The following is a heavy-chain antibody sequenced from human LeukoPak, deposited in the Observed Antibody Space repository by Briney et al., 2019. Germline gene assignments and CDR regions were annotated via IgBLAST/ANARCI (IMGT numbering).Heavy chain of an antibody. CDR2: IYYSGST. V-gene: IGHV4-39*07. J-gene: IGHJ6*02. CDR1: GGSISGSSYY. D-gene: IGHD2-2*01. CDR3: ARDIVVVPAARVYGMDV. Sequence: SETLSLTCTVSGGSISGSSYYWGWIRQPPGKGLEWIGSIYYSGSTYYNPSLKSRVTISVDTSKNQFSLKLSSVTAADTAVYYCARDIVVVPAARVYGMDVWGQGTTVTVSS.